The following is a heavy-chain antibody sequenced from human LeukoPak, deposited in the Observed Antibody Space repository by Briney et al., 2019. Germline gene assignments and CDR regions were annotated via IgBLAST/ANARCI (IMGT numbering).Heavy chain of an antibody. CDR3: ARYNSGWSYFDY. J-gene: IGHJ4*02. Sequence: SETLSLTCTVSGDSISSYYWSWIRQHPGRGLDWIGYIFYSGSTNYNPSLKSRVTISVDTSKSQFSLKLSSVTAADTAIYYCARYNSGWSYFDYWGQGTLVTVSS. V-gene: IGHV4-59*01. D-gene: IGHD6-19*01. CDR2: IFYSGST. CDR1: GDSISSYY.